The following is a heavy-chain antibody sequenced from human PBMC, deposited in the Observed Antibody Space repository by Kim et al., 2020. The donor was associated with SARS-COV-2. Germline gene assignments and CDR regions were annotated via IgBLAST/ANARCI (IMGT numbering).Heavy chain of an antibody. CDR3: AREQFEYSSSDHFDY. Sequence: DSVKGRFTISRDNAKNSLYLQMNSLRAEDTAVYYCAREQFEYSSSDHFDYWGQGTLVTVSS. D-gene: IGHD6-6*01. V-gene: IGHV3-21*01. J-gene: IGHJ4*02.